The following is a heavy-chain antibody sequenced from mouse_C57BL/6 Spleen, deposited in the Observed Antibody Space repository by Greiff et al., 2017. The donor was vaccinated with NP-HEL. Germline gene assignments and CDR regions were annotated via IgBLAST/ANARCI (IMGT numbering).Heavy chain of an antibody. D-gene: IGHD3-2*02. CDR2: IYPSDSET. CDR3: ARQAQATDYAMDY. Sequence: QVQLQQPGAELVRPGSSVKLSCKASGYTFTSYWMDWVKQRPGQGLEWIGNIYPSDSETHYNQKFKDKATLTVDKSSSTAYMQLSSLTSEDSAVYYCARQAQATDYAMDYWGQGTSDTVSS. V-gene: IGHV1-61*01. J-gene: IGHJ4*01. CDR1: GYTFTSYW.